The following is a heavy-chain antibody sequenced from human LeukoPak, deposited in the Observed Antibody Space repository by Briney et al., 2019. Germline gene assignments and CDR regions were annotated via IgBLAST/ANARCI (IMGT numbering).Heavy chain of an antibody. D-gene: IGHD6-13*01. CDR3: AKDRDSSSWYVAPIDY. Sequence: GGSLRLSCAASGFTFSSYAMSWVRQAPGKGLEWVSAISGSGGSTYYADSMKGRFTISRDNSKNTLYLQMNSLRAEDTAVYYCAKDRDSSSWYVAPIDYWGQGTLVTVSS. CDR1: GFTFSSYA. J-gene: IGHJ4*02. CDR2: ISGSGGST. V-gene: IGHV3-23*01.